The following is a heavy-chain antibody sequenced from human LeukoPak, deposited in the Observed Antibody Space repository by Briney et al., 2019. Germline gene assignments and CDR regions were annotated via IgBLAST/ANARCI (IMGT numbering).Heavy chain of an antibody. V-gene: IGHV3-53*01. CDR1: GFTVSSSN. CDR3: AKEDQQFDYFDY. D-gene: IGHD6-6*01. J-gene: IGHJ4*02. CDR2: IYSGGST. Sequence: GGSLRLSCAASGFTVSSSNMNWVRQAPGKGLEWISVIYSGGSTHYADSVKGRFTISRDNSKNPLFLQMNSLRAEDTAVYYCAKEDQQFDYFDYWGQGTLVTVSS.